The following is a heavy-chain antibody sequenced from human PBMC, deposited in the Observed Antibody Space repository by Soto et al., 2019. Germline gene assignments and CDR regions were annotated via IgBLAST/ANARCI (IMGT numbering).Heavy chain of an antibody. CDR3: AKVTHYDFWSGYHFYFDY. Sequence: GGSLRLSCPASGFTFSSYTMSGVRRAPGKGLEWVSAISVSGGSTYYADSVKGRFTISRDNSKNTLYLQMNSLRAEDTAVYYCAKVTHYDFWSGYHFYFDYWGQGTLVTLSS. V-gene: IGHV3-23*01. CDR1: GFTFSSYT. J-gene: IGHJ4*02. D-gene: IGHD3-3*01. CDR2: ISVSGGST.